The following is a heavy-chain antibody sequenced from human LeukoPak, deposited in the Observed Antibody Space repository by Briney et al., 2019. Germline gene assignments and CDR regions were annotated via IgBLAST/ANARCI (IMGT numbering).Heavy chain of an antibody. V-gene: IGHV4-4*07. CDR2: LYTSGST. D-gene: IGHD1-1*01. Sequence: PSETLSLTCTVSGGSISSYYWSWIRQPAGKGLEWIGRLYTSGSTNYNPSLKSRVTMSVETSKNQFSLKLSSVTAADTAVYYCARSTPGISYYYFDYWGQGTLVTVSS. CDR3: ARSTPGISYYYFDY. J-gene: IGHJ4*02. CDR1: GGSISSYY.